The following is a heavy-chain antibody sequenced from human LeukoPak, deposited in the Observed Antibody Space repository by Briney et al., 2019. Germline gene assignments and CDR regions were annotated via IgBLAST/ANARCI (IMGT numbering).Heavy chain of an antibody. CDR3: ARHLKLTGYWYFDL. V-gene: IGHV4-39*01. J-gene: IGHJ2*01. CDR1: GGSISSSSYY. CDR2: IYYIGST. D-gene: IGHD1-20*01. Sequence: PSETLPLTCTVSGGSISSSSYYWGWIRQPPGKGLEWIGSIYYIGSTYYNPSLESRVTISVDTSKNQFSLRLSSVTAADTAVYYCARHLKLTGYWYFDLWGRGTLVTVSS.